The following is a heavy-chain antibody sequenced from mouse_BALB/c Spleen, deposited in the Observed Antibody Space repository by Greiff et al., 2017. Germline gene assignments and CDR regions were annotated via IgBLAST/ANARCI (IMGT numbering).Heavy chain of an antibody. V-gene: IGHV2-9-2*01. D-gene: IGHD1-1*01. CDR3: VRVDYYGYAMDY. CDR1: GFSLTSYD. CDR2: IWTGGGT. J-gene: IGHJ4*01. Sequence: VKLMESGPGLVAPSQSLSITCTVSGFSLTSYDISWIRQPPGKGLEWLGVIWTGGGTNYNSAFMSRLSISKDNSKSQVFLKMNSLQTDDTAIYYCVRVDYYGYAMDYWGQGTSVTVSS.